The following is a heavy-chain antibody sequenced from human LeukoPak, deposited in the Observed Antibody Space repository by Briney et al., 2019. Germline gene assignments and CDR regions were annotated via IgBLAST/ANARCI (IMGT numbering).Heavy chain of an antibody. CDR3: AKGITSNDAFDI. CDR2: ISYDGSNK. Sequence: GGSLRLSCAASGFTFSDYGMHWVRQAPGKGLEWVAVISYDGSNKYYADSVKGLFTISRDNSKNTMYLQMNSLGVEDTAVYYCAKGITSNDAFDIWGQGAMVTVS. J-gene: IGHJ3*02. CDR1: GFTFSDYG. D-gene: IGHD3-16*01. V-gene: IGHV3-30*18.